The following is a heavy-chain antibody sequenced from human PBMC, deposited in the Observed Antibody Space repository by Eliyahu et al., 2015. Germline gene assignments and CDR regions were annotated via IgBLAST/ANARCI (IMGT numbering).Heavy chain of an antibody. V-gene: IGHV3-30-3*01. CDR3: ARDWAGFDY. CDR1: GFTFSSYA. CDR2: ISYDGTNK. D-gene: IGHD3-16*01. J-gene: IGHJ4*02. Sequence: QVQLVESGGGVVQPGRSLRLXCAASGFTFSSYAMQWVRQAPGKGLEWVAVISYDGTNKYYADSVKGRFTISRDNSKNTLYLQMTSLRPEDTAVYYCARDWAGFDYWGQGTLVTVSS.